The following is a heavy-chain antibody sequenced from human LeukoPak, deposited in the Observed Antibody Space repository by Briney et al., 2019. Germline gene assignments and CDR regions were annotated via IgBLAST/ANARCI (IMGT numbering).Heavy chain of an antibody. D-gene: IGHD1-1*01. CDR3: AKGLERESRLDS. V-gene: IGHV3-48*03. J-gene: IGHJ4*02. CDR1: GFAFSSYE. CDR2: ISSSGSTI. Sequence: GGSLRLSCAASGFAFSSYEMNWVRQAPGKGLEWVSYISSSGSTIYYADSVKGRFTISRDNAKNTLYLQMNSLRAEDTALYYCAKGLERESRLDSWGQGTLVTVSS.